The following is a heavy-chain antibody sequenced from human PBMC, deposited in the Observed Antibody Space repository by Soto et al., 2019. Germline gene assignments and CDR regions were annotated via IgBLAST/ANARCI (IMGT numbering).Heavy chain of an antibody. CDR3: AHPRGFGVFDAYDI. J-gene: IGHJ3*02. D-gene: IGHD3-10*01. CDR2: ISSGGGNT. CDR1: GFTFSSYA. Sequence: GGSLRLSCAASGFTFSSYAMTWVRQAPGKGPEWVSAISSGGGNTYYADSVKGRFTISRDNSKNTLYLQMNSLRAEDTAVYYCAHPRGFGVFDAYDIWGQGTMVTVSS. V-gene: IGHV3-23*01.